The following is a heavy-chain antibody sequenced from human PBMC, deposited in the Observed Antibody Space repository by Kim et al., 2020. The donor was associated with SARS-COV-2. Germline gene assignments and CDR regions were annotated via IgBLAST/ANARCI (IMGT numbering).Heavy chain of an antibody. V-gene: IGHV3-20*04. CDR1: GFTFDDYG. J-gene: IGHJ6*02. D-gene: IGHD1-26*01. CDR3: ARERQWELLEPPRNYYYYSMDV. Sequence: GGSLRLSCAASGFTFDDYGMSWVRQAPGKGLEWVSGINWNGGSTGYADSVKGRFTISRDNAKNSLYLQMNSLRAEDTALYYCARERQWELLEPPRNYYYYSMDVWGQGTTVTVSS. CDR2: INWNGGST.